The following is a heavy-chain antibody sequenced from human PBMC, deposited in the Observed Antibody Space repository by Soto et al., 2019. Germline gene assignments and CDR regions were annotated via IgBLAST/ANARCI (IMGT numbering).Heavy chain of an antibody. J-gene: IGHJ3*02. Sequence: ASVKVSCKASGCTFSSYTISWVRQAPGQGLEWMGRIIPILGIANYAQKFQGRVTITADKSTSTAYMELSSLRSEDTAVYYCARGTYGDYVGSPFDIWGQGTMVTVSS. CDR2: IIPILGIA. V-gene: IGHV1-69*02. CDR1: GCTFSSYT. CDR3: ARGTYGDYVGSPFDI. D-gene: IGHD4-17*01.